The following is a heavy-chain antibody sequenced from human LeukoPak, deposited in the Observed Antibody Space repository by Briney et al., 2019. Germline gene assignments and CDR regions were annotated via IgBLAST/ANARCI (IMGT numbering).Heavy chain of an antibody. V-gene: IGHV3-21*01. CDR3: AKIPYGDYVLDYYYYMDV. CDR2: ISTRSSYI. CDR1: GFTFSNYG. Sequence: GGSLRLSCEASGFTFSNYGMSWVRQAPGKGLEWVSSISTRSSYINYADSVKGRFTISRDNAKNSLYLQMYSLRAEDTAVYYCAKIPYGDYVLDYYYYMDVWGKGTTVTISS. D-gene: IGHD4-17*01. J-gene: IGHJ6*03.